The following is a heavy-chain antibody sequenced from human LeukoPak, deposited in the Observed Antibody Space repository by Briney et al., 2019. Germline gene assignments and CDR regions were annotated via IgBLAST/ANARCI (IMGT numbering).Heavy chain of an antibody. CDR3: ARDRGPYYYASRPESPDAFDI. CDR1: GFTFSSYE. Sequence: GGSLRLSCAASGFTFSSYEMNWVRQAPGKGLEWASYISSGGSTIYYADSVKGRFTISRDNAKNSLYLQMNSLRAEDTAVYYCARDRGPYYYASRPESPDAFDIWGQGTMVTVSS. J-gene: IGHJ3*02. CDR2: ISSGGSTI. D-gene: IGHD3-10*01. V-gene: IGHV3-48*03.